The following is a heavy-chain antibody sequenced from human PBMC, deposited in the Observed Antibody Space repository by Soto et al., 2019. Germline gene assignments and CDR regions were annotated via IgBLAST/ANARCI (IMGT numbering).Heavy chain of an antibody. CDR2: IYSGGTT. V-gene: IGHV3-53*05. CDR3: ARGAGIAAAGTSWYFDL. CDR1: GFSVSSNY. D-gene: IGHD6-13*01. J-gene: IGHJ2*01. Sequence: EVQLVETGGGLIQPGGSLRLSCAASGFSVSSNYMSWVRQAPGKGLEWVSVIYSGGTTYNADSVKGRFTISRDKSKNTLYLQMNSLRAEDTAVYYCARGAGIAAAGTSWYFDLWGRGTLVTVSS.